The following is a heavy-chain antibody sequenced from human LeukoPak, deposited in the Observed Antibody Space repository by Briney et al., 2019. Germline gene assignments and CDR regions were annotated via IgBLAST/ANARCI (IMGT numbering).Heavy chain of an antibody. V-gene: IGHV4-34*01. CDR3: ARRPTYSNYANWFDP. J-gene: IGHJ5*02. CDR1: GGSCSGYY. Sequence: SETLSLTCAVYGGSCSGYYWSWIRQPPGKGLEWIGEINHSGSTNYNPSLKSRVTISVDTSKNQFSLKLSSVTAADTAVYYCARRPTYSNYANWFDPWGQGTMVTVSS. D-gene: IGHD4-11*01. CDR2: INHSGST.